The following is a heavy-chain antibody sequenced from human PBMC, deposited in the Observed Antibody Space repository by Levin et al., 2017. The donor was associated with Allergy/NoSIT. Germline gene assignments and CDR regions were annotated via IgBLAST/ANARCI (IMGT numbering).Heavy chain of an antibody. CDR1: GFTFSDHY. D-gene: IGHD1-1*01. Sequence: GGSLRLSCAASGFTFSDHYMDWVRQAPGKGLEWVGRIRNKANRYTTEYAASVKGRFSITRDDSENSLYLQMNSLKIEDTAVYYCTRRRHAHGIDYWGQGTLVTVSS. CDR3: TRRRHAHGIDY. CDR2: IRNKANRYTT. V-gene: IGHV3-72*01. J-gene: IGHJ4*02.